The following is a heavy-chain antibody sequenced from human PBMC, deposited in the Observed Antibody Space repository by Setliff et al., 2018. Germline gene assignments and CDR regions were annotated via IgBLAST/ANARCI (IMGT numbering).Heavy chain of an antibody. CDR2: IDTSSSYI. V-gene: IGHV3-21*01. CDR1: GFTFSTYT. Sequence: PGGSLRLSCAASGFTFSTYTMNWVRQAPGKGLEWVSSIDTSSSYIYYADSVKGRFTISRDNAENSLYLQMNSLRAEDTAVYYCARSESCGATNCSPFDYRGQGTLVTVSS. J-gene: IGHJ4*02. CDR3: ARSESCGATNCSPFDY. D-gene: IGHD2-2*01.